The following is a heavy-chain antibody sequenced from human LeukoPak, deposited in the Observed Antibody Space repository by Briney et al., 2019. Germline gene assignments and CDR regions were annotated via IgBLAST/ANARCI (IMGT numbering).Heavy chain of an antibody. Sequence: GGSLRLSCAASGFTFSNYEMNWVRQAPGKGLEWVSSISTSGSTIYSADSVKGRFTISRDSAKNSLYLQMNSLRAEDTAVYYCARDNNWTPDFWGQGTLVTVSS. J-gene: IGHJ4*02. CDR1: GFTFSNYE. V-gene: IGHV3-48*03. CDR3: ARDNNWTPDF. CDR2: ISTSGSTI. D-gene: IGHD3/OR15-3a*01.